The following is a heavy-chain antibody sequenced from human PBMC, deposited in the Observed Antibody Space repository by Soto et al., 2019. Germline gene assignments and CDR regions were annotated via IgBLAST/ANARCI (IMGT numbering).Heavy chain of an antibody. D-gene: IGHD6-6*01. J-gene: IGHJ6*02. Sequence: QVQLVQSGAEVKKPGASVKVSCKASGYTFTSYDINWVRQATGQGLEWMGWMNPNSGNTGYAQKFQGRVTMTRNTSISTAYMELSSLRSEDTAVYYCARDGRVSIAPRDGMDVWGQGTTVTVSS. CDR1: GYTFTSYD. CDR2: MNPNSGNT. CDR3: ARDGRVSIAPRDGMDV. V-gene: IGHV1-8*01.